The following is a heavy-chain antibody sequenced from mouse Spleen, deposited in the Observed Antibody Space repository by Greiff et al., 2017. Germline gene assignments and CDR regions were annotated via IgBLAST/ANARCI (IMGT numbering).Heavy chain of an antibody. CDR1: GYTFTSYW. D-gene: IGHD1-1*01. CDR3: ARYYDGAMDY. Sequence: QVQLQQPGAELVKPGASVKLSCKASGYTFTSYWMQWVKQRPGQGLEWIGEIDPSDSYTNYNQKFKGKATLTVDTSSSTAYMQLSSLTSEDSAVYYCARYYDGAMDYWGQGTSVTVSS. V-gene: IGHV1-50*01. CDR2: IDPSDSYT. J-gene: IGHJ4*01.